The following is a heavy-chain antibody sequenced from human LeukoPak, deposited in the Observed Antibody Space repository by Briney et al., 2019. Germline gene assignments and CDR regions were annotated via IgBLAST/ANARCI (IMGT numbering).Heavy chain of an antibody. CDR1: GFTFSTYS. V-gene: IGHV3-48*04. CDR2: ISSSGSTI. Sequence: GGSLRLSCAASGFTFSTYSMNWVRQAPGMGLEWVSFISSSGSTIYYADSVKGRFTISRDNTKNSLYLQMNSLRAEDSAVYYCAIRFASWGQGTLVTVSS. CDR3: AIRFAS. J-gene: IGHJ5*01.